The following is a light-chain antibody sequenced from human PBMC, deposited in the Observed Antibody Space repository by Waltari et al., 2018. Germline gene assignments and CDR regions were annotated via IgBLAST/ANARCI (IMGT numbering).Light chain of an antibody. CDR3: CSYAVSSTLV. V-gene: IGLV2-23*01. J-gene: IGLJ2*01. CDR1: SSDIGNDNL. Sequence: QSPLTQPASVSASPGQSITISCTGTSSDIGNDNLVTWYQQHSGKVPKIIIYDATHRPSGVSDRFSGSKSGNTASLTISGLQEDDEADYYCCSYAVSSTLVFGGGTKVTVL. CDR2: DAT.